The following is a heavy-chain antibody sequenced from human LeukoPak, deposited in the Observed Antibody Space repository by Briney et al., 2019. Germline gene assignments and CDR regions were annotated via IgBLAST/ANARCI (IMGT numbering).Heavy chain of an antibody. CDR1: GFTFSSYW. CDR2: INSDGSST. V-gene: IGHV3-74*01. D-gene: IGHD6-19*01. CDR3: ARVDTSGWYPFDY. J-gene: IGHJ4*02. Sequence: GGSLRLSCAASGFTFSSYWMHWVRQAPGKGLVWVSLINSDGSSTDYADSVKGRFTISRDNAKNTLYLQMNSLRAEDTAVYYCARVDTSGWYPFDYWGQGTLVTVSS.